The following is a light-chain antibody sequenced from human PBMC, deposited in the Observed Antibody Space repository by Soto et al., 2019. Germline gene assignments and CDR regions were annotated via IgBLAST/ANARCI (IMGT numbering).Light chain of an antibody. CDR3: QKHNTAPLT. J-gene: IGKJ4*01. Sequence: DIHMTQSPSSLSASVGDRVTLSCRASQGISNSVAWYQQKAGKVPKLLIYGASTLRSGVPSRFSGSGSGTYFSLTISSLQPEDVGTYYCQKHNTAPLTFGGGTKVEI. CDR2: GAS. CDR1: QGISNS. V-gene: IGKV1-27*01.